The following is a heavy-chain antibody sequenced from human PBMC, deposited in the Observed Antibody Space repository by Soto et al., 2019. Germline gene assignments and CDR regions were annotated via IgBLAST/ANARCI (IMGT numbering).Heavy chain of an antibody. Sequence: SETLSLTCTVSGGSISSYYWSWIRQPPGKGLEWIGYIYYSGSTNYNPSLKSRVTISVDTSKNQFSLKLSSVTAADTAVYYCAQGRGSSCWPYYCYYYGMVVWGPGTTVSVFS. J-gene: IGHJ6*02. CDR1: GGSISSYY. V-gene: IGHV4-59*01. CDR3: AQGRGSSCWPYYCYYYGMVV. CDR2: IYYSGST. D-gene: IGHD6-13*01.